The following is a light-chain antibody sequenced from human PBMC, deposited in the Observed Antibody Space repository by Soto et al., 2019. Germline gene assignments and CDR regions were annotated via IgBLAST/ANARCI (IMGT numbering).Light chain of an antibody. Sequence: EIVMTQSPATLSVSPCESATLSCRSSQSISGNLAWYRQKPGLAPRLLIYHTSTRATGVPARFSGSGSGTEFSLAISGLPSEDVAVYYCLHYNDWPRWTFGQGTKVDIK. J-gene: IGKJ1*01. V-gene: IGKV3-15*01. CDR1: QSISGN. CDR2: HTS. CDR3: LHYNDWPRWT.